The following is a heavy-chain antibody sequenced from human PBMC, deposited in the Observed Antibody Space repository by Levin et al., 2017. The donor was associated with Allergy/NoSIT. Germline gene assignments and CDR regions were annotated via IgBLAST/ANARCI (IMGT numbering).Heavy chain of an antibody. D-gene: IGHD3-10*01. Sequence: LSLTCAASGFTFSSSNMNWVRQAPGKGLEWVSYISSSSSTINYADSVKGRFTISRDTAKNSLYLQMNSLRDEDTAVYYCARDQYYYGSVSYSNERQLHQWGQGTLVTVSS. J-gene: IGHJ1*01. CDR1: GFTFSSSN. CDR2: ISSSSSTI. V-gene: IGHV3-48*02. CDR3: ARDQYYYGSVSYSNERQLHQ.